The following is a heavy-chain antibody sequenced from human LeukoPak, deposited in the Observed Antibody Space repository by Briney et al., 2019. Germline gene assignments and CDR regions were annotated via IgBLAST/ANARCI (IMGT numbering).Heavy chain of an antibody. CDR3: TTDPIDYDLWSTYHYTNWFDP. CDR1: GFTFSSAW. CDR2: IKNKADGGTT. D-gene: IGHD3-3*01. Sequence: GGSLRLSCTASGFTFSSAWMTWVRQAPGKGLEWVGRIKNKADGGTTDYAAPVKGRFTISRDDSNNTLYLQMNSLQTEDTAVYYCTTDPIDYDLWSTYHYTNWFDPWGQGTLVTVSS. J-gene: IGHJ5*02. V-gene: IGHV3-15*01.